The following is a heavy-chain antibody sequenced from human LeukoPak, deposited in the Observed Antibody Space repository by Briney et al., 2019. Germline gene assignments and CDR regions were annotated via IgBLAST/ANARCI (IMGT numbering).Heavy chain of an antibody. V-gene: IGHV1-46*01. CDR3: ARDCSSTACQGPVLDF. CDR2: IHPSGGNP. Sequence: ASVKISCKASGYTFTSHYVHWVRQAPGQGVEWMGIIHPSGGNPRSTENFQGRVTMTRDTSTSTVYLELRSLTSQDTAVYYCARDCSSTACQGPVLDFWGQGTLVTVSS. D-gene: IGHD6-13*01. J-gene: IGHJ4*02. CDR1: GYTFTSHY.